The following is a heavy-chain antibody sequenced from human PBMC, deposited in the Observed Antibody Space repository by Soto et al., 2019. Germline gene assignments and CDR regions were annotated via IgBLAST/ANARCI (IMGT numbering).Heavy chain of an antibody. V-gene: IGHV4-31*03. CDR2: IYYSGST. Sequence: TLSLTCTVSGGSISSGGYYWSWIRQHPGKGLEWIGYIYYSGSTYYNPSLKSRVTISVDTSKNQFSLKLSSVTAADTAVYYCATTRRFSYDVGAYNLFDPWGQGTLVTVSS. CDR1: GGSISSGGYY. J-gene: IGHJ5*02. D-gene: IGHD5-18*01. CDR3: ATTRRFSYDVGAYNLFDP.